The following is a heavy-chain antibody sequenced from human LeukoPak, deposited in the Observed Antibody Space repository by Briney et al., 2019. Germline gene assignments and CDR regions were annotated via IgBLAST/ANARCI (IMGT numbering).Heavy chain of an antibody. D-gene: IGHD3-16*01. CDR1: GYTFTSYY. CDR2: INPSGGST. V-gene: IGHV1-46*01. CDR3: ARVLHVWGSSPFDY. J-gene: IGHJ4*02. Sequence: ASVKVSCKASGYTFTSYYMHWVRQAPGQGLEWMGLINPSGGSTNYAQKFQGRVTMTRDTSTSTAYMELSRLRSDDTAVYYCARVLHVWGSSPFDYWGQGTLVTVSS.